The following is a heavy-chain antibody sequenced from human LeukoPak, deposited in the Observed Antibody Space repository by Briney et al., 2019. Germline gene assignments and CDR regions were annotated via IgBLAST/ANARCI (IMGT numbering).Heavy chain of an antibody. D-gene: IGHD3-10*01. CDR2: ISGDGGST. CDR1: GFTFDDYA. Sequence: GGSLRLSCAASGFTFDDYAMHWVRQAPGKGLEWVSLISGDGGSTYYADSVKGRFTISRDNSKNSLYLQMNSLRTEDTALYYCAKDEGFGEPIYFYYYGMDVWGQGTTVTVSS. CDR3: AKDEGFGEPIYFYYYGMDV. V-gene: IGHV3-43*02. J-gene: IGHJ6*02.